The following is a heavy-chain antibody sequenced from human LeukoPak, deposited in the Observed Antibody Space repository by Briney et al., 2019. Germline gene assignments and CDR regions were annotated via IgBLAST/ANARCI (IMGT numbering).Heavy chain of an antibody. J-gene: IGHJ4*02. CDR3: AKDETRAGYNLGATDY. D-gene: IGHD5-24*01. Sequence: PGGSLRLSCAASGFTFSSYGMHWVRQAPGKGLEWVAVTPYDGSKTYYVDSVKGRFTISRDNSKNTLYLQMNSLRPEDTAVYYCAKDETRAGYNLGATDYWGQGTLVTVSS. CDR1: GFTFSSYG. CDR2: TPYDGSKT. V-gene: IGHV3-30*18.